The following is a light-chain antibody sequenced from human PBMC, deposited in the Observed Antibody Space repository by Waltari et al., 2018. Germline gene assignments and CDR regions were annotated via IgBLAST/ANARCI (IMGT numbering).Light chain of an antibody. CDR1: NIGSKN. Sequence: SYELTQPLSVSVALGQTARITCGGNNIGSKNVHWYQKKPGQAPVLVNYRDSNRPSGIPERFSGSNSGNTATLTISRAQAGDEADYYCQVWDSSTVVFGGGTKLTVL. J-gene: IGLJ2*01. CDR3: QVWDSSTVV. V-gene: IGLV3-9*01. CDR2: RDS.